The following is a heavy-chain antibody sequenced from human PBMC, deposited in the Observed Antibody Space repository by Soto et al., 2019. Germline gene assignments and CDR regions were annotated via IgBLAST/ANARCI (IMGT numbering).Heavy chain of an antibody. J-gene: IGHJ6*02. V-gene: IGHV1-69*12. CDR3: ASTAYYYDSSGYQMYYYGMDV. D-gene: IGHD3-22*01. CDR1: GGTFSSYA. Sequence: QVQLVQFGAEVKKPGSSVKVSCKASGGTFSSYAISWVRQAPGQGLEWMGGIIPIFGTANYAQKFQGRVTITADESTSTAYMELSSLRSEDTAVYYCASTAYYYDSSGYQMYYYGMDVWGQGTTVTVSS. CDR2: IIPIFGTA.